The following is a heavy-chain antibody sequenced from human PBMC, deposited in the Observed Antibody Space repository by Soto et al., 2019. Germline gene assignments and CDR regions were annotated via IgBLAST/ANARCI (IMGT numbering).Heavy chain of an antibody. CDR3: ARDTSGSYSGFYYYGMDV. J-gene: IGHJ6*02. D-gene: IGHD1-26*01. Sequence: EVQLVESGGGLVQPGGSLRLSCAASGFTFSSYDMHWVRQATGKGLEWVSAIGTAGDTYYPGSVKGRFTISRENAKNSLYLQMNSLRAADTAVYYCARDTSGSYSGFYYYGMDVWGQGTTVTVSS. CDR1: GFTFSSYD. V-gene: IGHV3-13*01. CDR2: IGTAGDT.